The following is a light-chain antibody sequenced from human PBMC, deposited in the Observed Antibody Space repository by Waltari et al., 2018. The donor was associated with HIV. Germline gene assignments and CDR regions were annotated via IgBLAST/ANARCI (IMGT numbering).Light chain of an antibody. J-gene: IGKJ2*01. Sequence: DIVVIQYPDSLTVTLGERATVFCKSSHSLLYPSTNNTYLAWYQQKAGQSPKLLIYWASVRESGVSDRFIASGSGTDFTLTITNVQTEDASIYFCQQYLRTPYTFAQGTKVEI. CDR3: QQYLRTPYT. CDR2: WAS. CDR1: HSLLYPSTNNTY. V-gene: IGKV4-1*01.